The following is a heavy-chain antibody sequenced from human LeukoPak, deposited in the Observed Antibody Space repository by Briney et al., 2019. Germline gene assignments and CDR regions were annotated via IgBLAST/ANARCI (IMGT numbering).Heavy chain of an antibody. J-gene: IGHJ4*02. Sequence: PGGSLRLSCAASGFTFSNYALSWVRQAPGKGLEWVSTFSESGGNTYYADSVKGRFTISRDNSKNTLYLQMNSLRAEDTAVYYCARGAGYNYPYYFDYWGQGTLVTVSS. CDR3: ARGAGYNYPYYFDY. CDR2: FSESGGNT. CDR1: GFTFSNYA. D-gene: IGHD5-24*01. V-gene: IGHV3-23*01.